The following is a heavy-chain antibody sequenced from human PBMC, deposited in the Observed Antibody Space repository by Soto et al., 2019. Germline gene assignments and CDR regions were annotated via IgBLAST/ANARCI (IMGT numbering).Heavy chain of an antibody. CDR3: ARAMDAAMASKDRWFDP. CDR2: ISYDENNK. CDR1: GFTFRSYH. D-gene: IGHD5-18*01. V-gene: IGHV3-30-3*01. J-gene: IGHJ5*02. Sequence: GGSLRLSCAASGFTFRSYHMHWVRQAPGKGLEWVASISYDENNKYYTDSVKGRFTISRDNSKNTLYLQMNSLRDEDTAVYYCARAMDAAMASKDRWFDPWGQGTLVTVSS.